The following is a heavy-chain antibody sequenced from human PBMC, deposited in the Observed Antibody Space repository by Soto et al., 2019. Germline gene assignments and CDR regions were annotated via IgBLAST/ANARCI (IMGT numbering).Heavy chain of an antibody. D-gene: IGHD2-2*01. J-gene: IGHJ5*02. CDR2: INAGNGNT. CDR3: ASFYCSSTSCTGWFDP. V-gene: IGHV1-3*01. CDR1: GYTFTSYA. Sequence: ASVKVSCKASGYTFTSYAMHWVRQAPGQRLEWMGWINAGNGNTKYSQKFQGRVTITRDTSASTAYMELSSLRSEDTAVYYCASFYCSSTSCTGWFDPWGQGTLVTLSS.